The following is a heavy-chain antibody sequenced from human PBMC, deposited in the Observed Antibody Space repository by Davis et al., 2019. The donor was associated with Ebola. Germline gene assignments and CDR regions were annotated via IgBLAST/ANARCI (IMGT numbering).Heavy chain of an antibody. CDR1: GYSISSGCY. D-gene: IGHD1-26*01. J-gene: IGHJ4*02. Sequence: MPGGSLRLSCTVSGYSISSGCYWGWIRQPPGKGLEWIGSIYHSGSTNYNPSLKSRVTISVDTSKNQFSLKLSSVTAADTAVYYCARVPGSGSYRNFDYWGQGGLVTVSS. CDR2: IYHSGST. V-gene: IGHV4-38-2*02. CDR3: ARVPGSGSYRNFDY.